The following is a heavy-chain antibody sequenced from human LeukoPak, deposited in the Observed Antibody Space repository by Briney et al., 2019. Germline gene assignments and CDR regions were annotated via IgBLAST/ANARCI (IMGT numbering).Heavy chain of an antibody. CDR1: GGSVSSGGYY. CDR3: ASYDFWSGYYGY. J-gene: IGHJ4*02. Sequence: SETLSLTCTVSGGSVSSGGYYWSWIRQHPGKGLEWIGYIYYSGSTYYNPSLKSRVTISVDTSKDQFSLKLSSVTAADTAVYYCASYDFWSGYYGYWGQGTLVTVSS. CDR2: IYYSGST. V-gene: IGHV4-31*03. D-gene: IGHD3-3*01.